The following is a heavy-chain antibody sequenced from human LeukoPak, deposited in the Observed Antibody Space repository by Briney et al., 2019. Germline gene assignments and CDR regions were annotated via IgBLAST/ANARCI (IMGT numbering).Heavy chain of an antibody. Sequence: GGSLRLSCAASGFTFSSYSMNWVRQAPGKGLEWVSYISSSGSTIYYADSVKGRFTISRDNAKNSLYLEMNSLRAEDTAVYYCARTDLGYSYGNPDYWGQGTLVTVSS. CDR1: GFTFSSYS. CDR3: ARTDLGYSYGNPDY. D-gene: IGHD5-18*01. CDR2: ISSSGSTI. J-gene: IGHJ4*02. V-gene: IGHV3-48*04.